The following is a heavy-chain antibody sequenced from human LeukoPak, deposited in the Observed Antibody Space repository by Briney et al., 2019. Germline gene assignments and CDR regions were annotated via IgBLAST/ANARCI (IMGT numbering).Heavy chain of an antibody. V-gene: IGHV1-2*02. CDR3: ARGGWGSSPYFDY. CDR2: VDPNTGDT. CDR1: GYTFTGYY. D-gene: IGHD6-6*01. J-gene: IGHJ4*02. Sequence: SVKVSCKTSGYTFTGYYMHWLRQAPGQRLEWMGSVDPNTGDTNYPQNFQGRVTMTRDTSISTAYMELSSLRYEDTAVYYCARGGWGSSPYFDYWGQGTLVTVSS.